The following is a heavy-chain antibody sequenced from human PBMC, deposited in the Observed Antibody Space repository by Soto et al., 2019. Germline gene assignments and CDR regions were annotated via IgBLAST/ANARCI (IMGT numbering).Heavy chain of an antibody. CDR1: GFTFSSYG. CDR2: ISYDGSNK. J-gene: IGHJ4*02. D-gene: IGHD2-21*01. CDR3: APFDSLRFDY. V-gene: IGHV3-30*03. Sequence: QVQLVESGGGVVQPGRSLRLSCAASGFTFSSYGMHWVRQAPGKGLEWVAVISYDGSNKYYADSVKGRFTISRDNSKNTLYLQMNSLRAEDTAVYYCAPFDSLRFDYWGQGTLVTVSS.